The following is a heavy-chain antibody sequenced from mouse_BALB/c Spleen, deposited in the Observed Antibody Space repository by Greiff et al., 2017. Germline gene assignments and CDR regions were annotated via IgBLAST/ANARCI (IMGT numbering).Heavy chain of an antibody. J-gene: IGHJ3*01. CDR3: AREGRYDGAWFAY. D-gene: IGHD2-14*01. Sequence: EVNVVESGGGLVKPGGSLKLSCAASGFTFSDYYMYWVRQTPEKRLEWVATISDGGSYTYYPDSVKGRFTISRDNAKNNLYLQMSSLKSEDTAMYYCAREGRYDGAWFAYWGQGTLVTVSA. CDR2: ISDGGSYT. CDR1: GFTFSDYY. V-gene: IGHV5-4*02.